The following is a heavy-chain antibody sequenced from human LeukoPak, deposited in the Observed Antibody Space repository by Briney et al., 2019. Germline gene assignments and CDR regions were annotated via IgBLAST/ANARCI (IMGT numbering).Heavy chain of an antibody. Sequence: GASVKVSCKASGYTFTGYYMHWVRQAPGQGLEWMGRINPNSGGTNYAQKFQGRVTMTRDTSISTAYMELSRMRSDDTAVYYCAVLYSYATEEFDYWGQGTLVTVSS. D-gene: IGHD5-18*01. J-gene: IGHJ4*02. V-gene: IGHV1-2*06. CDR3: AVLYSYATEEFDY. CDR2: INPNSGGT. CDR1: GYTFTGYY.